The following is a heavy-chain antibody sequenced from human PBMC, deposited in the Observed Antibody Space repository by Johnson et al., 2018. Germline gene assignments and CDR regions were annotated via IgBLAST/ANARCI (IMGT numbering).Heavy chain of an antibody. D-gene: IGHD1-26*01. V-gene: IGHV3-30*03. Sequence: QVQLVESGGGVVQPGRSLRLSCAASGFTFRNYGMHWVRQAPGKGLEWVAVTSYDGSNKYYADSVKGRFTISRDNSKNTLYLQMNSLRAEDTAIYYWATDLWALESDYYYLDVCGKGTTVTVAS. CDR3: ATDLWALESDYYYLDV. CDR1: GFTFRNYG. CDR2: TSYDGSNK. J-gene: IGHJ6*03.